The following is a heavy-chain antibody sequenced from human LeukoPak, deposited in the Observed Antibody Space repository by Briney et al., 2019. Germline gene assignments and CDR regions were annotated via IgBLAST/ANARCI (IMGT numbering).Heavy chain of an antibody. V-gene: IGHV3-30*04. J-gene: IGHJ4*02. CDR1: GFTFSNYA. Sequence: GGSLRLSCEASGFTFSNYAMHWVRQAPGKGLEWVAVISYDGSNKYYADSVKGRFTISRDNSKNTLYLQMNSLRAEDTAVYYCAKDRRLAAFDYGGQGTLVTVSS. CDR3: AKDRRLAAFDY. CDR2: ISYDGSNK. D-gene: IGHD6-25*01.